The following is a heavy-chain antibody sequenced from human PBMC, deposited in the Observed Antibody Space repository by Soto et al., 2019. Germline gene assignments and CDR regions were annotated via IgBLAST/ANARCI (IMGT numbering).Heavy chain of an antibody. CDR1: GYTFTTYG. J-gene: IGHJ4*02. D-gene: IGHD2-8*02. CDR2: TSAHNGNT. CDR3: ARVRYWDY. V-gene: IGHV1-18*01. Sequence: QVHLVQSGAEVKKPGASVKVSCKGSGYTFTTYGITWVRQAPGQGLAWMGWTSAHNGNTNYAQKLQGRVTVTRDTSTSTAYMELRSLRSDDTAVYYCARVRYWDYWGQGALVTVSS.